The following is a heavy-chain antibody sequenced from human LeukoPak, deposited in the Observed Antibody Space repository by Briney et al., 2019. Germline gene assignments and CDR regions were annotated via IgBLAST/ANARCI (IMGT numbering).Heavy chain of an antibody. J-gene: IGHJ4*02. V-gene: IGHV3-30*18. CDR2: ISYDGSNK. CDR1: GFTFSSYG. D-gene: IGHD6-13*01. Sequence: GGSLRLSCAASGFTFSSYGMHWVRQAPGKGLEWVAVISYDGSNKYYADSVKGRFTISRDNSKNTLYLQMNSLRAEDTAVYYCAKSRDSSSWYTFDYWGQGTLVTVSS. CDR3: AKSRDSSSWYTFDY.